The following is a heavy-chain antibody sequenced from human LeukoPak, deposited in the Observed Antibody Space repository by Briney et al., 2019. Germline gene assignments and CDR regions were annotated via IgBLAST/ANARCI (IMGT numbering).Heavy chain of an antibody. CDR3: AKDIKMTAAGLIDY. Sequence: GGSLRLSCAASGFTFKDYAMHWVRQVPGKGLEWISLISWDGGKTYYADSVKGRFTISRDNSKNSLYLQMKSLRTEDTALYYCAKDIKMTAAGLIDYWGRGTLVTVSS. CDR2: ISWDGGKT. V-gene: IGHV3-43*01. D-gene: IGHD6-13*01. CDR1: GFTFKDYA. J-gene: IGHJ4*02.